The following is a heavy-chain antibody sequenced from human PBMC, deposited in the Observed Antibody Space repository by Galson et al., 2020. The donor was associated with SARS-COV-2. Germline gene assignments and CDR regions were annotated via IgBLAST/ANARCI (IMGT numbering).Heavy chain of an antibody. J-gene: IGHJ4*02. D-gene: IGHD4-17*01. CDR1: GFSFRSYG. CDR3: ANSGVDYSHLAGWLTY. Sequence: TGGSLRLSCAASGFSFRSYGMHWVRQAPGKGLEWVAVISYDGFNKYYADSVKGRLTISRDNSKNTMYLQMNSLRPEDTAMYYCANSGVDYSHLAGWLTYWGQGTLVTVSS. CDR2: ISYDGFNK. V-gene: IGHV3-30*18.